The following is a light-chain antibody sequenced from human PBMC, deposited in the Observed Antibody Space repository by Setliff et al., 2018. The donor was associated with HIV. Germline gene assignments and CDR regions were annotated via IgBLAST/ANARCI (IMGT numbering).Light chain of an antibody. CDR2: GVT. V-gene: IGLV2-14*03. J-gene: IGLJ1*01. CDR1: GRDIGGYNY. Sequence: SALTQPASVSGSPGQSITISCIGTGRDIGGYNYVSWYQQHPGKAPKLIIYGVTKRSSGVSNRFSGSKAGTTASLTISGLQAEDEADYYCSSYTSTSAYVFGTGTKVTVL. CDR3: SSYTSTSAYV.